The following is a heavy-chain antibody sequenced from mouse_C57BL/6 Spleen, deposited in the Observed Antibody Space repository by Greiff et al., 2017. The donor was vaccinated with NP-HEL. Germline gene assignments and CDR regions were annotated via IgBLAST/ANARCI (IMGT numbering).Heavy chain of an antibody. J-gene: IGHJ3*01. Sequence: QVQLQQPGAELVRPGSSVKLSCKASGYTFTSYWMHWVKQRPIQGLEWIGNIDPSDSETHYNQKFKDKATLTVDKSSSTAYMQLSSLTSEDSAVYYCARGVDRTTAWFAYWGQGTLVTVSA. CDR1: GYTFTSYW. CDR2: IDPSDSET. CDR3: ARGVDRTTAWFAY. D-gene: IGHD1-1*01. V-gene: IGHV1-52*01.